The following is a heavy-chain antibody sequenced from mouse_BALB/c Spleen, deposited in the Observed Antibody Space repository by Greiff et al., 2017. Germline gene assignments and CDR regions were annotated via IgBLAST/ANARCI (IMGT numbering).Heavy chain of an antibody. CDR1: GYTFTSYV. CDR3: ARGAGNYEFAY. CDR2: INPYNDGT. D-gene: IGHD2-1*01. V-gene: IGHV1-14*01. J-gene: IGHJ3*01. Sequence: EVQLHQSGPELVKPGASVKMSCKASGYTFTSYVMHWVKQKPGQGLEWIGYINPYNDGTKYNEKFKGKATLTSDKSSSTAYMELSSLTSEDSAVYYCARGAGNYEFAYWGQGTLGTVSA.